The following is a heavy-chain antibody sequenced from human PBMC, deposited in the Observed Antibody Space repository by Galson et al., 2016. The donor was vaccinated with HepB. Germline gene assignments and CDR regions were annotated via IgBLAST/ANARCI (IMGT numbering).Heavy chain of an antibody. Sequence: SLRLSCAASGFTFSSYSMNWVRQAPGKGLEWVSYIRSSSSTIYYADSVKGRFTISRDNAKNSLYLQMNSLRDEVTAVYYCARDRVSGDFWSGYYTGIGMDVWGQGTTVTVSS. D-gene: IGHD3-3*01. V-gene: IGHV3-48*02. CDR1: GFTFSSYS. CDR3: ARDRVSGDFWSGYYTGIGMDV. J-gene: IGHJ6*02. CDR2: IRSSSSTI.